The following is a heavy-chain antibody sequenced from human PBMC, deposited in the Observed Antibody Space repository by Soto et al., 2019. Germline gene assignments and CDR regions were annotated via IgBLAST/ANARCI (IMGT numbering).Heavy chain of an antibody. Sequence: QVQLQESGPGLVKPSQTLSLTCTVSGGSIRSGDYYWSWIRQPPGKGLEWIGYIYYSGSTYYNPSLKSRVTISVDTSKSQFSLKLSSVTAADTAVYYCAGTWIQLWRFDYWGQGTLVTVSS. J-gene: IGHJ4*02. CDR1: GGSIRSGDYY. D-gene: IGHD5-18*01. V-gene: IGHV4-30-4*01. CDR3: AGTWIQLWRFDY. CDR2: IYYSGST.